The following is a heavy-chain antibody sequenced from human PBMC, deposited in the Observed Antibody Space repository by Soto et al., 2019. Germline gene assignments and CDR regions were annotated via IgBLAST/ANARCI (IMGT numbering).Heavy chain of an antibody. CDR2: IYHSGST. J-gene: IGHJ5*02. V-gene: IGHV4-30-2*01. Sequence: PSESLSLTCAVSGSFISSGGYFWSWIRQPPGKNLEWIGYIYHSGSTYYNPSLKCLVTISLNRSKNQFSLKLSSETAADTSVYNCARGLGPWGQGTMVNVSS. D-gene: IGHD3-10*01. CDR1: GSFISSGGYF. CDR3: ARGLGP.